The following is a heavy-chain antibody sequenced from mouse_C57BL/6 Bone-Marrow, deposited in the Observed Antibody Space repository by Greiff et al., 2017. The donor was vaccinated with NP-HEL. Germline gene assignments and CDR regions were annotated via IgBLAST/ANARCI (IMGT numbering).Heavy chain of an antibody. V-gene: IGHV1-50*01. CDR3: EREGDNYGYGAAWFAY. Sequence: QVQLQQPGAELVKPGASVKLSCKASGYTFTSYWMQWVKQRPGQGLEWIGEIDPSDSYTNYNQKFKGKATLTVDTSSSTAYMQLSSLTSEDSAGYSCEREGDNYGYGAAWFAYWGQGTLVTVSA. D-gene: IGHD2-2*01. CDR2: IDPSDSYT. J-gene: IGHJ3*01. CDR1: GYTFTSYW.